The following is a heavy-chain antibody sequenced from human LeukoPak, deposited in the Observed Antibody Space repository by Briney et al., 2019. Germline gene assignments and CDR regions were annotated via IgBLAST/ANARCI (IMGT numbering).Heavy chain of an antibody. CDR1: GYTFTSYY. J-gene: IGHJ6*03. D-gene: IGHD5-12*01. CDR2: ISAYNGNT. CDR3: ARLYSGYDLLYMDV. V-gene: IGHV1-18*04. Sequence: GASVKVSCKASGYTFTSYYMHWVRQAPGQGLEWMGWISAYNGNTNYAQKLQGRVTMTTDTSTSTAYMELRSLRSDDTAVYYCARLYSGYDLLYMDVWGKGTTVTVSS.